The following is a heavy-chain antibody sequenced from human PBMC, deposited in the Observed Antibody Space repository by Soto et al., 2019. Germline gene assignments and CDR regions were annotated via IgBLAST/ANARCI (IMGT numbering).Heavy chain of an antibody. V-gene: IGHV3-7*01. CDR2: MKRDGSEK. Sequence: GSLRLCCVASGFTFSSYWMSWVRQAPGKGLGWVANMKRDGSEKYYVDSVKGRFSISXXXXGXSXYXQXXSXRVEDTAVYYCARIPGDWGLFAYRGQGA. D-gene: IGHD7-27*01. CDR3: ARIPGDWGLFAY. CDR1: GFTFSSYW. J-gene: IGHJ4*02.